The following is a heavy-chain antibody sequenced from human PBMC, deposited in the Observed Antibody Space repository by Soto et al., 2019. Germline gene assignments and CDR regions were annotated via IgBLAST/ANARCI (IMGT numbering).Heavy chain of an antibody. CDR3: ARGVPGSSKDGFFDH. J-gene: IGHJ4*01. CDR1: GYTFTSYA. V-gene: IGHV1-3*01. Sequence: ASVKVSCKASGYTFTSYAMHWVRQAPGQSLQWMGWVHGGNDNRAYAQKFQGRVTITRDTSASTAYMELSSLRSEDTAVYYCARGVPGSSKDGFFDHWG. CDR2: VHGGNDNR.